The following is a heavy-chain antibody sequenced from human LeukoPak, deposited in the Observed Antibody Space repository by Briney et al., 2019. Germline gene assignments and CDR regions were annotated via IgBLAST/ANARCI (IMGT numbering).Heavy chain of an antibody. J-gene: IGHJ6*03. V-gene: IGHV4-4*07. CDR2: IYTSGST. CDR1: GGSISSYY. Sequence: SETLSLTCTVSGGSISSYYWSWIRQPAGKGLEWIGRIYTSGSTNYNPSLKSRVTMSVDTSKNQFSLKPSSVTAADTAVYYCARDQSAHYYYYMDVWGKGTTVTVSS. CDR3: ARDQSAHYYYYMDV.